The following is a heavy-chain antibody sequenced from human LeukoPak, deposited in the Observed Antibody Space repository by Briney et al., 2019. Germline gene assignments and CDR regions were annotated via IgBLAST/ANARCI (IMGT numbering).Heavy chain of an antibody. J-gene: IGHJ4*02. CDR1: GYNFIGYY. V-gene: IGHV1-2*02. Sequence: ASVKVSCKASGYNFIGYYMHWVRQAPGQGLEWMAWINPNTGDTNSAQKFQGRVTTTRDTSITTAYMELTSLRSDDTAVYYCVRGRCSAGSCRIFDYWGEGTLVTVSS. D-gene: IGHD2-15*01. CDR2: INPNTGDT. CDR3: VRGRCSAGSCRIFDY.